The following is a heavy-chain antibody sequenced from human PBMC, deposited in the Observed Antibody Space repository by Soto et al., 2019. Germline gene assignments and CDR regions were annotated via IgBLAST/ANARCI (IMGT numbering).Heavy chain of an antibody. CDR1: GYSFTSYW. V-gene: IGHV5-10-1*01. J-gene: IGHJ6*02. D-gene: IGHD3-3*01. Sequence: GESLKISCKGSGYSFTSYWISWVRQMPGKGLEWMGRIDPSDSYTNYSPSFQGHVTISADKSISTAYLQWSSLKASDTAMYYCARHPGGGYYADYYYCGMDGWGRGTTVTVSS. CDR2: IDPSDSYT. CDR3: ARHPGGGYYADYYYCGMDG.